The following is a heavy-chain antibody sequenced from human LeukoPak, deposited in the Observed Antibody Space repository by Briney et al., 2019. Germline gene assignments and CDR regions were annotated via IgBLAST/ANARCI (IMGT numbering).Heavy chain of an antibody. CDR2: IKQDGSEK. CDR1: GFTFSNYW. CDR3: ARASDPWLQLT. J-gene: IGHJ5*02. D-gene: IGHD5-24*01. Sequence: GGSLRPSCAASGFTFSNYWMIWVRQAPGKGLEWVGNIKQDGSEKRYADSVRGRFSISRDNAQTSLYLQMSSLRAEDTAVYYCARASDPWLQLTWGQGTLVTVSS. V-gene: IGHV3-7*05.